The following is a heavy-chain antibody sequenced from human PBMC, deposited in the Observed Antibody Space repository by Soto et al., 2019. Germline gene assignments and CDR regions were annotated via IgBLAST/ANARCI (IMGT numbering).Heavy chain of an antibody. Sequence: GGSLRLSCAASGFTVSSYHMSWVRQAPGKGLEWVSIIYSAGSADFADSVKGRFTISRENAKNSLYLQMNSLRAGDTAVYYCARDGGPGYYYGMDVWGQGTTVTVSS. V-gene: IGHV3-66*01. CDR3: ARDGGPGYYYGMDV. D-gene: IGHD2-15*01. J-gene: IGHJ6*02. CDR1: GFTVSSYH. CDR2: IYSAGSA.